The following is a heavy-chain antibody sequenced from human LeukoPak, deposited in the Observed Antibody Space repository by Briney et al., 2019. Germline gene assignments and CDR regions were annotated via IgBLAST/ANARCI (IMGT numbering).Heavy chain of an antibody. D-gene: IGHD3-22*01. Sequence: GGSLRLSCAASGFTFSSYWMIWVRQAPGKGLEWVANIKEDGSKIYYVDSVKGRFTISRDNAKNSLYLQMNSLRAEDTAVYFCTRDRNYYDSSGYYDAFDIWDQGTMVTVSS. CDR3: TRDRNYYDSSGYYDAFDI. J-gene: IGHJ3*02. CDR1: GFTFSSYW. CDR2: IKEDGSKI. V-gene: IGHV3-7*01.